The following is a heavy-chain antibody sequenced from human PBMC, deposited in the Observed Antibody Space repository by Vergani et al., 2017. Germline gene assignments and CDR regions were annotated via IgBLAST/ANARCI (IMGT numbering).Heavy chain of an antibody. CDR2: ISAYNGNT. D-gene: IGHD3-3*01. J-gene: IGHJ4*02. CDR1: GYTFTSYG. CDR3: AGGYMGSGGYDFWSGYYSAFDY. V-gene: IGHV1-18*01. Sequence: QVQLVQSGAEVKKPGASVKVSCNASGYTFTSYGISWVRQAPGQGLEWMGWISAYNGNTNYAQKLQGRVTMTTDTSTSTAYMELRSLRSDDTAVYYCAGGYMGSGGYDFWSGYYSAFDYWGQGTLVTVSS.